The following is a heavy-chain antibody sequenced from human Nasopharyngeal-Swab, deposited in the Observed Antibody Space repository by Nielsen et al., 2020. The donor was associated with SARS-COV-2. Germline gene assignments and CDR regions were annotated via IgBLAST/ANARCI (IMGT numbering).Heavy chain of an antibody. CDR3: ARAYYFDS. Sequence: GGSLRLSCAASGFTFSSYWIHWVRQAPGKGLVWVARIKSDGSSTNYADSVKGRFTISRDNAKNTLYLQINSLRAEDTAVYYCARAYYFDSWGQGTLVTVSS. J-gene: IGHJ4*02. CDR2: IKSDGSST. V-gene: IGHV3-74*01. CDR1: GFTFSSYW.